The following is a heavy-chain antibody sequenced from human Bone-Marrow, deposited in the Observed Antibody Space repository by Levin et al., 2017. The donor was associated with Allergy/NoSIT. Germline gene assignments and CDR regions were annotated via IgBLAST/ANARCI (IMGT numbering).Heavy chain of an antibody. J-gene: IGHJ4*02. Sequence: PGGSLRLSCAASGFTFSSYGMHWVRQAPGKGLEWVAVISYDGSNKYYADSVKGRFTISRDNSKNTLYLQMNSLRAEDTAVYYCASSGWSYYFDYWGQGTLVTVSS. D-gene: IGHD6-19*01. CDR2: ISYDGSNK. CDR3: ASSGWSYYFDY. V-gene: IGHV3-30*03. CDR1: GFTFSSYG.